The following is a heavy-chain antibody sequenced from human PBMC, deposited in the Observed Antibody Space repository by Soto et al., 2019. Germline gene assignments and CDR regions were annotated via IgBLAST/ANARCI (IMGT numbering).Heavy chain of an antibody. Sequence: QVQLRESGPGLVRPSQTLSLTCSVSGGSISMGGYYWTWIRQHPGKGLEWIGYIYYNGRTNYNPSLKSRLAMSVDTSKNQFSLNLKSLTVADTAVYYYARSKGSGRARDGFDRWGQGTLVTVSS. D-gene: IGHD3-10*01. CDR3: ARSKGSGRARDGFDR. CDR2: IYYNGRT. CDR1: GGSISMGGYY. V-gene: IGHV4-31*03. J-gene: IGHJ5*02.